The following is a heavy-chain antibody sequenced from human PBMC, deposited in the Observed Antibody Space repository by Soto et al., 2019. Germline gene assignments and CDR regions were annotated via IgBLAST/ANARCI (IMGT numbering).Heavy chain of an antibody. CDR3: ARTRVKSYYYGMDV. D-gene: IGHD2-21*01. Sequence: CTFSGFSLSTSGMCVSWIRQPPGKALEWLALIDWDDDKYYSTSLKTRLTISKDTSKNQVVLTMTNMDPVDTATYYCARTRVKSYYYGMDVWGQGTTVTVSS. CDR1: GFSLSTSGMC. V-gene: IGHV2-70*01. CDR2: IDWDDDK. J-gene: IGHJ6*02.